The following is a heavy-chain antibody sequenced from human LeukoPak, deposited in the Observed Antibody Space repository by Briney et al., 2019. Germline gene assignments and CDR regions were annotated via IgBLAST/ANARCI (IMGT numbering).Heavy chain of an antibody. V-gene: IGHV1-8*01. CDR2: MNPDPGST. D-gene: IGHD1-26*01. Sequence: ASVKVSCKASGYTFTSCDIHWVRQATGQGLEWMGWMNPDPGSTGYAQKFQGRVTMTRDTSIGTAYMELSSLRSEDTAVYYCASQPQLGGGSYGEDDAFDIWGQGTMVTVSS. CDR1: GYTFTSCD. J-gene: IGHJ3*02. CDR3: ASQPQLGGGSYGEDDAFDI.